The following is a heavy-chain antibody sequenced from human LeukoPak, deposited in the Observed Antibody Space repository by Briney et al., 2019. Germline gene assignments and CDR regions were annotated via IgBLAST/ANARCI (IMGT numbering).Heavy chain of an antibody. D-gene: IGHD3-22*01. CDR3: ASNYYDSSGYGYNWFDP. Sequence: SVKVSCKASGGTFSSYAISWVRQAPGQGLEWMGRIIPIFGIASYAQKLQGRVTITADKSTSTAYMELSSLRSEDTAVYYCASNYYDSSGYGYNWFDPWGQGTLVTVSS. J-gene: IGHJ5*02. CDR2: IIPIFGIA. CDR1: GGTFSSYA. V-gene: IGHV1-69*04.